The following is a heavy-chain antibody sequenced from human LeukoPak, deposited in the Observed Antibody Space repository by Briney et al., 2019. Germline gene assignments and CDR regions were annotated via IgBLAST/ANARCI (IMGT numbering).Heavy chain of an antibody. CDR2: IKSKTDGGTT. D-gene: IGHD3-10*01. CDR3: TTDGGLLLWFGEFET. CDR1: GFTFSNAW. V-gene: IGHV3-15*01. J-gene: IGHJ5*02. Sequence: PGGSLRLSCAASGFTFSNAWMSWVRQAPGKGLEWVGRIKSKTDGGTTDYAVPVEGRFTISRDDSKNPLYLQMNSLKTEDTAVYYCTTDGGLLLWFGEFETWGQGTLVTVSS.